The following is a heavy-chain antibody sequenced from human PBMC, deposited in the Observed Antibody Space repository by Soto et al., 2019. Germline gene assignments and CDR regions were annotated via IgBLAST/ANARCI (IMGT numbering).Heavy chain of an antibody. D-gene: IGHD3-10*01. CDR2: IYYSGST. J-gene: IGHJ4*02. CDR1: GTSIDTYY. Sequence: SETLSLTCTVSGTSIDTYYWSWIRQPPGKGLEWIGYIYYSGSTNYNPSLKSRVTISVDTSKNQFSLKLSSVTAADTAVYYCARVRGSGSYYSIFDYWGQGTLVTVSS. V-gene: IGHV4-59*01. CDR3: ARVRGSGSYYSIFDY.